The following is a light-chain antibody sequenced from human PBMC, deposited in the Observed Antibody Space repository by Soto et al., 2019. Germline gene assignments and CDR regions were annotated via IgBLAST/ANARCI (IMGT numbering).Light chain of an antibody. CDR2: EVS. J-gene: IGLJ1*01. V-gene: IGLV2-14*01. Sequence: QSALTQPASVSGSPGQSITISCTGTSSDVGGYNYVSWYQHHPVKAPKLMIYEVSNRPSGVSDRFSGSRSGNTASLTISGLQAEDESDYYCSSYTNINTRACVFGTGTKLTVL. CDR3: SSYTNINTRACV. CDR1: SSDVGGYNY.